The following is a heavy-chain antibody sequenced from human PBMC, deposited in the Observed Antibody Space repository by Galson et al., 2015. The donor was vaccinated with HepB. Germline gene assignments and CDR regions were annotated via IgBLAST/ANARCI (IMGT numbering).Heavy chain of an antibody. V-gene: IGHV1-46*01. CDR1: GYTFTSYY. CDR3: ARDRGYCSSTSCYTGGGYFDY. J-gene: IGHJ4*02. D-gene: IGHD2-2*02. Sequence: SVKVSCKASGYTFTSYYMHWVRQAPGQGLEWMGIINPSGGSTSYAQKFQGRVTMTRDTSTSTVYMELSSLRSGDTAVYYCARDRGYCSSTSCYTGGGYFDYWGQGTLVTVSS. CDR2: INPSGGST.